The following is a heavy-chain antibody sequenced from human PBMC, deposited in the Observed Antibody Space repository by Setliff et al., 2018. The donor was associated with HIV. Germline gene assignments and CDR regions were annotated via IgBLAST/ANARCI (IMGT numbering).Heavy chain of an antibody. CDR3: ARDTWLEMATSPLGY. CDR1: GYSFTGYH. J-gene: IGHJ4*02. D-gene: IGHD5-12*01. CDR2: INPHSGGT. V-gene: IGHV1-2*02. Sequence: ASVKVSCKASGYSFTGYHMHWVRQAPGQGLEWMGLINPHSGGTNYAQKFQGRVTMARDTSNSTAYMELNRLSSGDTAVYYCARDTWLEMATSPLGYWGQGTLVTVSS.